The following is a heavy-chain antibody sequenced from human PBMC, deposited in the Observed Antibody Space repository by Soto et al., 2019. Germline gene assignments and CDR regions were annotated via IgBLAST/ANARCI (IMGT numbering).Heavy chain of an antibody. CDR3: ARHGATNWGGFFVS. V-gene: IGHV4-59*08. CDR2: IYYSGHI. Sequence: QVQLQESGPGLVKPSATLSLTCNVSGASITTYYWSWIRQPPGKGLEWIGHIYYSGHINYNPSLKSRVTISVDTSKNQFSLKLSSVTAADTAVYYCARHGATNWGGFFVSWGLGTLVSVSS. CDR1: GASITTYY. D-gene: IGHD7-27*01. J-gene: IGHJ4*02.